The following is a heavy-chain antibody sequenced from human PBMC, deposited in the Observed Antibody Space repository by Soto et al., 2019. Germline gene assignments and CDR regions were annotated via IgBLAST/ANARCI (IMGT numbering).Heavy chain of an antibody. D-gene: IGHD3-22*01. CDR3: ARGGVDYYDSSGYYFSPYYFDY. V-gene: IGHV4-59*12. CDR1: GVSINNYC. Sequence: SETLSLTCTVSGVSINNYCLSWVRQSPGKGLEWFGYVCHSGNTDYNPSLKSRITISVDRSKNQFSLKLSSVTAADTAVYYCARGGVDYYDSSGYYFSPYYFDYWGQGTLVTVSS. CDR2: VCHSGNT. J-gene: IGHJ4*02.